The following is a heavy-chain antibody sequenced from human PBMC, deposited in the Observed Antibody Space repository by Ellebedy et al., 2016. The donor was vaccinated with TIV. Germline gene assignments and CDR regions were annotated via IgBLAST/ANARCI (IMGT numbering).Heavy chain of an antibody. V-gene: IGHV3-23*01. J-gene: IGHJ4*02. CDR2: IGPTSDYT. D-gene: IGHD3-9*01. Sequence: GESLKISCAASGFTFRRYAMAWVRQAPGKGPEWVSAIGPTSDYTLYADSVKGRFTFSRDNSKNTLYLQMDSLRVEDTAVYYCAKELVSRSSLSFDYWGQGSRVTVAS. CDR3: AKELVSRSSLSFDY. CDR1: GFTFRRYA.